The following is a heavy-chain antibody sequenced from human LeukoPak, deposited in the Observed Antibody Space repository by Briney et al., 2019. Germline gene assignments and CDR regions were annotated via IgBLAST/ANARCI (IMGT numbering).Heavy chain of an antibody. V-gene: IGHV3-11*01. J-gene: IGHJ4*02. CDR3: ARAVAGPSGRFDY. CDR1: GFTFNNYY. D-gene: IGHD6-19*01. Sequence: PGGSLRLSCAASGFTFNNYYMSWIRQAPGKGLEWISYISGSGSSLYYADSVKGRFTISRDNAKNSLYLQMNSLRDDDTAVYYCARAVAGPSGRFDYWGQGTLVTVSS. CDR2: ISGSGSSL.